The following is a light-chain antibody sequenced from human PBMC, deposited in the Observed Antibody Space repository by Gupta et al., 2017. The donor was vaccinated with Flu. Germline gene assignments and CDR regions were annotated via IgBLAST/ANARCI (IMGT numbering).Light chain of an antibody. CDR2: DAS. J-gene: IGKJ1*01. Sequence: ELVLTQSPASLSLSQGERATLSCRDSDHIGSYLAWYQHKAGQPPRLIISDASNRDMGIPDRFSGSGYGTDFTLTSSNRQQEDFAVYYWQQRNSGWTFGQGTKVEIK. CDR3: QQRNSGWT. V-gene: IGKV3-11*01. CDR1: DHIGSY.